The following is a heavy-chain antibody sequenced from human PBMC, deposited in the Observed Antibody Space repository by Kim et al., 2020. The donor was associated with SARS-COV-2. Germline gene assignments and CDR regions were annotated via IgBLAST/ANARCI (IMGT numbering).Heavy chain of an antibody. Sequence: SVKVSCKASGGTFSSYAISWVRQAPGQGLEWMGGIIPIFGTANYAQKFQGRVTITADESTSTAYMELSSLRSEDTAGYYCARVDSYDSSGSYQDYWGQGTLVTVSS. J-gene: IGHJ4*02. D-gene: IGHD3-22*01. CDR1: GGTFSSYA. V-gene: IGHV1-69*13. CDR2: IIPIFGTA. CDR3: ARVDSYDSSGSYQDY.